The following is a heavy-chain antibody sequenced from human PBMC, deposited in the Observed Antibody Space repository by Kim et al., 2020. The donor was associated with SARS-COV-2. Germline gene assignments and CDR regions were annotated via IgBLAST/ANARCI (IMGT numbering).Heavy chain of an antibody. V-gene: IGHV3-9*01. CDR2: ISWNSGSI. CDR1: GFTFDDYA. J-gene: IGHJ6*03. Sequence: GGSLRLSCAASGFTFDDYAMHWVRQAPGKGLEWVSGISWNSGSIGCADSVKGRFTISRDNAKNSLYLQMNSLRAEDTALYYCAKGEYYYYYMDVWGKGTTVTVSS. CDR3: AKGEYYYYYMDV.